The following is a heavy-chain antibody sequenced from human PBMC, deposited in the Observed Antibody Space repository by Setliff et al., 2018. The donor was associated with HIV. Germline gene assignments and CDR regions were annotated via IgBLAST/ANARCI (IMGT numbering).Heavy chain of an antibody. CDR1: SGSISSGGYF. V-gene: IGHV4-31*03. CDR3: AKLSRLTSLRNAFDI. Sequence: KTSETLSLTCTVSSGSISSGGYFWGWIRQHPGKGLEWIGYIYYTGSTYYNPSLKSRVTISIDTSKNQFSLNLSSVTAADSAVYYCAKLSRLTSLRNAFDIWGQGAVVT. D-gene: IGHD3-10*01. CDR2: IYYTGST. J-gene: IGHJ3*02.